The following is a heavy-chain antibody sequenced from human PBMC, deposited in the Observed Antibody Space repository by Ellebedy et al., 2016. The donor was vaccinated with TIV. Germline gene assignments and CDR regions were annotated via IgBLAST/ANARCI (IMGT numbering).Heavy chain of an antibody. J-gene: IGHJ6*03. Sequence: GGSLRLSXAASGFTFSSYWMSWVRQAPGKGLEWVANIKQDGSEKYYVDSVKGRFTISRDNAKNSLYLQMNSLRAEDTAVYYCARDRGFGVPYSYYYYMDVWGKGTTVTVSS. V-gene: IGHV3-7*01. CDR3: ARDRGFGVPYSYYYYMDV. CDR2: IKQDGSEK. D-gene: IGHD3-3*01. CDR1: GFTFSSYW.